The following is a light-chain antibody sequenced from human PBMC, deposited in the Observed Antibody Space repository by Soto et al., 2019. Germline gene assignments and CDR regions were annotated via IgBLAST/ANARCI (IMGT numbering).Light chain of an antibody. CDR1: QSVSSSY. CDR2: GAS. CDR3: QPYGSAWT. V-gene: IGKV3-20*01. Sequence: EIVLTQSPGTLSLSPGERATLSCRASQSVSSSYLAWYQQKPGQAPRLLIYGASSRATGIPDRFSGSGSGTVFPLTISRLEPEYFALYYYQPYGSAWTFGQGTKVEIK. J-gene: IGKJ1*01.